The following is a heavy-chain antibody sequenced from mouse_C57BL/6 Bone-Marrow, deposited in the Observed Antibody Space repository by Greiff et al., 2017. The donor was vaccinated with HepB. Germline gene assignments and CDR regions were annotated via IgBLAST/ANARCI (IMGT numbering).Heavy chain of an antibody. Sequence: QVQLQQPGAELVKPGASVKLSCKASGYTFTSYWMQWVKQRPGQGLEWIGEIDPSDSYTNYNQKFKGKATLTVDTSSSTAYMQLSSLTSEDSAVYYWAREGNYFDYWGQGTTLTVSS. J-gene: IGHJ2*01. CDR3: AREGNYFDY. CDR1: GYTFTSYW. CDR2: IDPSDSYT. V-gene: IGHV1-50*01.